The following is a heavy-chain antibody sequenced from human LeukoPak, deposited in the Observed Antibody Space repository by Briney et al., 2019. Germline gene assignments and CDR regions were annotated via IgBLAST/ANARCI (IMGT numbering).Heavy chain of an antibody. D-gene: IGHD2-21*02. CDR2: IYPGDSDT. Sequence: EESLKISCKGSGYSFTSYWIGWVRQMPGKGLEWMGIIYPGDSDTRYSPSFQGQVTISADKSISTAYLQWSSLKASDTAMYYCARAYCGGDCYHILFDYWGQGTLVTVSS. J-gene: IGHJ4*02. V-gene: IGHV5-51*01. CDR3: ARAYCGGDCYHILFDY. CDR1: GYSFTSYW.